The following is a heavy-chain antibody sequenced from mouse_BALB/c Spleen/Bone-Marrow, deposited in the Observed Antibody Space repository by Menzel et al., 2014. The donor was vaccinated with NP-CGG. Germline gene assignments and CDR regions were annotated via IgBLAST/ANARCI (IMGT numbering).Heavy chain of an antibody. Sequence: EVKLLESGGGLVQPGGSLKLSCAASGFDFSRYWMSWVRQAPGKGLEWIGEINPDSSTINYTPSLKDKFIISRDNAKNTLYLQMSKVRYEDTALYYCANLHYYGVFAYWGQGTLVTVSA. D-gene: IGHD1-2*01. CDR1: GFDFSRYW. V-gene: IGHV4-1*02. CDR2: INPDSSTI. J-gene: IGHJ3*01. CDR3: ANLHYYGVFAY.